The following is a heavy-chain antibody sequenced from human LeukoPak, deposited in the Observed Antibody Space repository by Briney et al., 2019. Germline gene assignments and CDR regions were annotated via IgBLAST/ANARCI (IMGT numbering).Heavy chain of an antibody. Sequence: GRSLRLSCAASGFTFSSYGMHWVRQAPGKGLEWVAVIWYDGSNKYYADSVKGRFTISRDNSKNTLYLQMNSLRAEDTAVYYCAKDGSYGDYGDYYYYGMDVWGLGTTVTVSS. D-gene: IGHD4-17*01. CDR2: IWYDGSNK. CDR3: AKDGSYGDYGDYYYYGMDV. V-gene: IGHV3-33*06. J-gene: IGHJ6*02. CDR1: GFTFSSYG.